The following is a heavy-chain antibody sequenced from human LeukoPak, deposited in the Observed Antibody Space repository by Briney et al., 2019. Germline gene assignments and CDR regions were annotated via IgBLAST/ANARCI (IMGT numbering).Heavy chain of an antibody. CDR1: GFTFSSYS. Sequence: GGSLRLSCAASGFTFSSYSMNWVRQAPGKGLEWVSYISSSSSTIYYADSVKGRFTISRDNAKNSLYLQMNNLRAEDTAVYYCARGSARITMIVVVPSSDYWGQGTLVTVSS. CDR3: ARGSARITMIVVVPSSDY. V-gene: IGHV3-48*01. J-gene: IGHJ4*02. CDR2: ISSSSSTI. D-gene: IGHD3-22*01.